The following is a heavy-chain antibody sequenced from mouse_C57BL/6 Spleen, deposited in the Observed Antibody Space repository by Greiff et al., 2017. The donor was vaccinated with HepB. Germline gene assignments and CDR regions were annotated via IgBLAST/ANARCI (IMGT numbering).Heavy chain of an antibody. Sequence: EVKLVESGGGLVKPGGSLKLSCAASGFTFSSYAMSWVRQTPEKRLEWVATISDGGSYTYYPDNVKGRFTISRDNAKNNLYLQMSHLKSEDTAMYYCARDRGYGSSRYWYFDVWGTGTTVTVSS. V-gene: IGHV5-4*01. D-gene: IGHD1-1*01. CDR3: ARDRGYGSSRYWYFDV. J-gene: IGHJ1*03. CDR2: ISDGGSYT. CDR1: GFTFSSYA.